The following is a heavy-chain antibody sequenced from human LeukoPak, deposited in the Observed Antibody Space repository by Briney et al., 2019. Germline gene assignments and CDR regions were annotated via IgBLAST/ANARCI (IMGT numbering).Heavy chain of an antibody. D-gene: IGHD2/OR15-2a*01. V-gene: IGHV4-39*07. Sequence: SETLSLPCTVSGGSISSSTYYWGWIRQPPGKGLEWIGNTYSTGITYYSPSLKGRVTISVDTSKNQFSLKLSSVTAADTAVYYCARVNSPYYFDYWGQGTLVTVSS. CDR1: GGSISSSTYY. J-gene: IGHJ4*02. CDR2: TYSTGIT. CDR3: ARVNSPYYFDY.